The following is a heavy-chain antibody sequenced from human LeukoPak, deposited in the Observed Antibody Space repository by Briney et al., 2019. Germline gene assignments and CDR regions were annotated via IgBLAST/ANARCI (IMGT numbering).Heavy chain of an antibody. V-gene: IGHV4-59*01. D-gene: IGHD2-8*01. CDR2: IHYTGSTN. J-gene: IGHJ5*02. Sequence: PSETLSLTCTVSGGSISSFYGSWIRQPPGKGLEWIAYIHYTGSTNNYNASLKSRVTISVDTSRTQFSLRLRSVTAADTAIYYCAKRNSNDWFDPWGRGTLVTVSS. CDR1: GGSISSFY. CDR3: AKRNSNDWFDP.